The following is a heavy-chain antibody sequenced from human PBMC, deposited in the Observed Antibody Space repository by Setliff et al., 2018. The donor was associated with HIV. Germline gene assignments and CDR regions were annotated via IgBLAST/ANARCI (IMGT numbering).Heavy chain of an antibody. Sequence: PGESLKISCAASGFTVSERYMSWIRQAPGKGLEWISYISSSSSSYTNYADSVRGRFTISRDSAKNSLYLQMDSLRAEDTAVYYCARLGAVAVRSAFDYWGQGTLVTVSS. J-gene: IGHJ4*02. CDR3: ARLGAVAVRSAFDY. CDR2: ISSSSSSYT. D-gene: IGHD6-19*01. V-gene: IGHV3-11*06. CDR1: GFTVSERY.